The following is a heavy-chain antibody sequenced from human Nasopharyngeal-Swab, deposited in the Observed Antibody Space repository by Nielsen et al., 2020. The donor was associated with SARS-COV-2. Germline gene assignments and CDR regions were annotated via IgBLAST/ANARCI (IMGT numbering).Heavy chain of an antibody. J-gene: IGHJ6*02. CDR1: GFTFSSYG. Sequence: GESLKISCAASGFTFSSYGMHWVCQAPGKGLEWVAVISYDGSNKYYADSVKGRFTISRDNSKNTLYLQMNSLRAEDTAAYYCVGSKDYYGMDVWGQGTTVTVSS. CDR3: VGSKDYYGMDV. CDR2: ISYDGSNK. V-gene: IGHV3-30*03.